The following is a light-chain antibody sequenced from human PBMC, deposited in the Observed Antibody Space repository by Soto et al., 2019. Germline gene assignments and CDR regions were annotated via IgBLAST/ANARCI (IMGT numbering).Light chain of an antibody. V-gene: IGKV1-9*01. CDR3: QQLNDYPVT. J-gene: IGKJ4*01. Sequence: DIQLTQSPSFLSASVGDRVTITCRASQGISSYLAWYQQKPGIAPSLLIYTASTLQSGVPSRFSGSGSGTEFTLTISSLQPEDFATYYCQQLNDYPVTFGGGTKVEI. CDR2: TAS. CDR1: QGISSY.